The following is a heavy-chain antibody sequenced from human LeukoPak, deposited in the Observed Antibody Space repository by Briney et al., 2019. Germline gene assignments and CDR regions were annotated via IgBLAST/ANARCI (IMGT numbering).Heavy chain of an antibody. CDR2: ISASGSTT. V-gene: IGHV3-23*01. CDR1: GFTFTDYA. J-gene: IGHJ4*02. D-gene: IGHD5-12*01. CDR3: ARAGGYASSWAY. Sequence: PGGSLRLSCAASGFTFTDYAMGWVRQAPGQGLEWASTISASGSTTYYADSVRGRFTISRDNSKNTLSLQMNSLRDEDTAVYYCARAGGYASSWAYWGQGTLVTVSS.